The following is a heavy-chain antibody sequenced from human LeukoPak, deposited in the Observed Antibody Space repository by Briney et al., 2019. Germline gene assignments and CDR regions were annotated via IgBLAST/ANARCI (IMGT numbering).Heavy chain of an antibody. CDR3: ARRPRNSGHYDGPSGLDY. CDR1: GGSISSSNW. V-gene: IGHV4-4*02. CDR2: IYYSGST. J-gene: IGHJ4*02. Sequence: SETLSLTCAVSGGSISSSNWWSWVRQPPGKGLEWIAYIYYSGSTNYNPSLKSRVTISVDTSKNQFSLKLNSVTAADTAVYYCARRPRNSGHYDGPSGLDYWGQGTLVTVSS. D-gene: IGHD1-26*01.